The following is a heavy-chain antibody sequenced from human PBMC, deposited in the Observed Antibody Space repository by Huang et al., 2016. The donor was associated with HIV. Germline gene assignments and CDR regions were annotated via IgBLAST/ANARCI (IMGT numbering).Heavy chain of an antibody. J-gene: IGHJ6*02. D-gene: IGHD2-2*03. CDR3: AREVRSVDTDRPDGYYYRGLDV. CDR1: GTPMTSSTFY. V-gene: IGHV4-39*02. Sequence: QLRESGPGLVTPSETLSLNCSASGTPMTSSTFYWGWFGQPPGGGLGWVGCVYCHGNTSYSPYLMSRVTITIDTANKQYSMRLTSVTAADTAVYFCAREVRSVDTDRPDGYYYRGLDVWGQGTTVIVSS. CDR2: VYCHGNT.